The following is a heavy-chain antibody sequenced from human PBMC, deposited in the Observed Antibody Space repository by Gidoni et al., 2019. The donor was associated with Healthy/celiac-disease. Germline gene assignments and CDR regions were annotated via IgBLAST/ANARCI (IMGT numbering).Heavy chain of an antibody. J-gene: IGHJ5*02. Sequence: QVQLVQSGSELKKPGASVKVSCKASGHTFTSYAMTWVRQAPGQGLEWMGWINTNTGNPTYAQGFTGRFVFSLDTSVSTAYLQICSLKAEDTAVYYCARGVDYDFWSGYQTNNWFDPWGQGTLVTVSS. CDR1: GHTFTSYA. CDR2: INTNTGNP. CDR3: ARGVDYDFWSGYQTNNWFDP. D-gene: IGHD3-3*01. V-gene: IGHV7-4-1*01.